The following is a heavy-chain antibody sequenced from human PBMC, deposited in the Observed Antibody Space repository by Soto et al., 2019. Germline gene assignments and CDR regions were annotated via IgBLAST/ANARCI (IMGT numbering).Heavy chain of an antibody. D-gene: IGHD4-17*01. J-gene: IGHJ4*02. V-gene: IGHV3-11*01. CDR2: ISNAGGAT. CDR3: ARRGSTVTFTY. CDR1: GFTFSDYY. Sequence: QVQLVESGGGLVKPGGSLRLSCAASGFTFSDYYMTWIRQAPGKGLEWISYISNAGGATSYAVSVKGRFTISRDNAKNSLFLKMNNLRAEDTAVYYCARRGSTVTFTYWGQGTLVTVSS.